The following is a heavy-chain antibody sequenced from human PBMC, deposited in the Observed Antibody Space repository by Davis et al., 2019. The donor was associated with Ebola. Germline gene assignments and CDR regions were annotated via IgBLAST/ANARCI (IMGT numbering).Heavy chain of an antibody. D-gene: IGHD2-2*02. CDR1: GGSISSSNW. CDR2: IYHSGST. CDR3: ARSYNYYYGMDV. J-gene: IGHJ6*02. V-gene: IGHV4-4*02. Sequence: SETLSLTCAVSGGSISSSNWWSWVRQPPGKGLEWIGEIYHSGSTNYNPSLKSRATISVDKSKNQFSLKLSSVTAADTAVYYCARSYNYYYGMDVWGQGTTVTVSS.